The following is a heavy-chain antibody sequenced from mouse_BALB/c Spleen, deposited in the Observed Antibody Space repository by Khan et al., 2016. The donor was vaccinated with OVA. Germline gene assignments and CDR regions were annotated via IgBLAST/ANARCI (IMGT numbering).Heavy chain of an antibody. D-gene: IGHD2-14*01. Sequence: EVELVESGPSLVKPSQTLSLTCSVTGDSITSGYWSWIRKFPGNKLEYMGYMIYSGNTYYNPSLKSRLSISRHTSKNQYYLQLNSVTTEDTATYYCASSTYRYAFAYWGQGTLVTVSA. J-gene: IGHJ3*01. CDR2: MIYSGNT. V-gene: IGHV3-8*02. CDR3: ASSTYRYAFAY. CDR1: GDSITSGY.